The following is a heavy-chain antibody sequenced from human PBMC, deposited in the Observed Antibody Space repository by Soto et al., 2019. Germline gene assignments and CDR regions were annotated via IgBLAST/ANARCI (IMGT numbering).Heavy chain of an antibody. D-gene: IGHD6-13*01. Sequence: ESGGGLVQPGRSLRLSCAASGFTFDDYAMHWVRQAPGKGLEWVSGISWNSGSIGYADSVKGRFTSSRDNAKNSLYLQMNSLRAEDTALYYCAKDAAAAGPAEFDYWGQGTLVTVSS. CDR3: AKDAAAAGPAEFDY. V-gene: IGHV3-9*01. J-gene: IGHJ4*02. CDR1: GFTFDDYA. CDR2: ISWNSGSI.